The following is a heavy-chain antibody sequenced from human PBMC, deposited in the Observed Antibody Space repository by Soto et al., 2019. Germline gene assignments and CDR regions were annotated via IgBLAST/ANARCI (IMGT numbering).Heavy chain of an antibody. CDR2: ISGGDTT. CDR1: GFTFGSYA. CDR3: APGCDMATSWTD. V-gene: IGHV3-23*01. J-gene: IGHJ4*02. Sequence: EVQLLESGGGLVKPGGSLRLSCVASGFTFGSYAMSWVRQAPGQGLDLVSTISGGDTTQYAESVKGRFTISRDKAKNTLYLQMNTLRVEDTAVYYCAPGCDMATSWTDWCQGTVVTVSS. D-gene: IGHD5-12*01.